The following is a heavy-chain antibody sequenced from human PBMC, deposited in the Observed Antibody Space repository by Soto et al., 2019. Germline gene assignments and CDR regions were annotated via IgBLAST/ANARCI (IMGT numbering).Heavy chain of an antibody. CDR1: GGSISSGGYY. J-gene: IGHJ2*01. Sequence: QVQLQESGPGLVKPSQTLSLTCTVSGGSISSGGYYWSWIRQHPGKGLEWIGYIYYSGSTYYNPSLKSRVTISVDTSKNQFSLKLSSVSAADTAVYYCAREVITIFGVVEDWYFDLWGRGTLVTVSS. CDR2: IYYSGST. V-gene: IGHV4-31*03. D-gene: IGHD3-3*01. CDR3: AREVITIFGVVEDWYFDL.